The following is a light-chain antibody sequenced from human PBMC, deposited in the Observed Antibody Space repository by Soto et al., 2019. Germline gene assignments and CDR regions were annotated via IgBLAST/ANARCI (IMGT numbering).Light chain of an antibody. CDR3: QQFNSYPIT. CDR2: DAS. J-gene: IGKJ5*01. V-gene: IGKV1-13*02. CDR1: QGISSA. Sequence: AIQLTQSPSSLSASVGDRVTITCRASQGISSALAWYQQKPGKAPKLLIYDASSLESGVPSRYSGSGSGTDFTLTISSLQPEDFATYYCQQFNSYPITFGQGTRLEIK.